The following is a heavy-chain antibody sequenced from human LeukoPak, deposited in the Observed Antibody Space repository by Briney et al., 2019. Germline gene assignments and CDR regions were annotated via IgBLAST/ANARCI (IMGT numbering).Heavy chain of an antibody. CDR2: ISSSGSNT. Sequence: PGGSLRLSCAASEFTYGMNWVRQAPGKGLECVSAISSSGSNTYYADSVKGRFTISRDNPKNTLYLQMTSLTAEDTAVYYCAREEIAAALKYWGQGTLVTVSS. CDR1: EFTYG. CDR3: AREEIAAALKY. V-gene: IGHV3-23*01. D-gene: IGHD6-13*01. J-gene: IGHJ4*02.